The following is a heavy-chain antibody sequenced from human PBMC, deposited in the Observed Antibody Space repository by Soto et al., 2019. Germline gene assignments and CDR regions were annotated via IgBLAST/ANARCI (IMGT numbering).Heavy chain of an antibody. CDR3: AREAGTWHLPLNWFDP. D-gene: IGHD6-19*01. J-gene: IGHJ5*02. CDR2: ISSSNSTI. CDR1: GFTFSSYS. V-gene: IGHV3-48*02. Sequence: PGGSLRLSCAASGFTFSSYSMNWVRQAPGKGLEWVSYISSSNSTIYYADSVKGRFTISRDNAKNTLYLKMNSMRDEDTSLYYCAREAGTWHLPLNWFDPWGQGTLVTVSS.